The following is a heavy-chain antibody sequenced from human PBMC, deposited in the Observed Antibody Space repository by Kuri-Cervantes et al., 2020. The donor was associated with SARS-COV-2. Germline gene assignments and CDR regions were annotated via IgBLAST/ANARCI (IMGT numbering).Heavy chain of an antibody. CDR2: ISGSGGST. V-gene: IGHV3-23*01. CDR3: AKDLGRPNWFDP. J-gene: IGHJ5*02. CDR1: GFTFSSYA. Sequence: GESLKISCAASGFTFSSYAMSWVRQAPGKGLEWVSAISGSGGSTYYAYSVKGRFTISRDNSKNTLYLQMNSLRAEDTAVYYCAKDLGRPNWFDPWGQGTLVTVSS.